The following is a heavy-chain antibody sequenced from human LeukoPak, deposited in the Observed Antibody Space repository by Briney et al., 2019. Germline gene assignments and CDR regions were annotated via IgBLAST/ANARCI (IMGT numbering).Heavy chain of an antibody. J-gene: IGHJ6*03. CDR2: ISAYNGNT. Sequence: ASVKVSCKASGYTFTSYGISWVRQAPGQGLEWMGWISAYNGNTNYAQKLQGRVTMTTDTSTSTAYMELRSLRSDDTAVYYCARGAPFYCSGGSCYIGFEYYYYYMDVWGKGTTVTVSS. V-gene: IGHV1-18*01. CDR1: GYTFTSYG. D-gene: IGHD2-15*01. CDR3: ARGAPFYCSGGSCYIGFEYYYYYMDV.